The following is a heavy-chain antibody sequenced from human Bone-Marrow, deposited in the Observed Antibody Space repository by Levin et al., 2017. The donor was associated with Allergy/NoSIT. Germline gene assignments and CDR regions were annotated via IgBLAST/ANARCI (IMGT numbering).Heavy chain of an antibody. V-gene: IGHV4-30-2*01. D-gene: IGHD3-10*01. CDR2: IYHTGST. J-gene: IGHJ3*01. Sequence: SCTVSGGSISSDGYSWSWIRQPPGKGLEWIGYIYHTGSTYYNPSLKSRVIISVDISKNQISLKLSSVTAADTAVYYCARDSRGSALPFDVWGQGTMVTVSS. CDR3: ARDSRGSALPFDV. CDR1: GGSISSDGYS.